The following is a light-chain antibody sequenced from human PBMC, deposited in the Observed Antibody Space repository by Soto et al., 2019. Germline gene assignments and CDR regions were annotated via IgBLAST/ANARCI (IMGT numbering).Light chain of an antibody. CDR3: QAWDSSTVV. Sequence: YELTQPPSVSVSPGQTASITCSGDKLGDKYACWYQQKPGQSPVLVIYQDNKRPSGIPERFSGSNSGNTATLTISGTQAMDEADYYCQAWDSSTVVFGGGTKLTVL. CDR1: KLGDKY. J-gene: IGLJ2*01. CDR2: QDN. V-gene: IGLV3-1*01.